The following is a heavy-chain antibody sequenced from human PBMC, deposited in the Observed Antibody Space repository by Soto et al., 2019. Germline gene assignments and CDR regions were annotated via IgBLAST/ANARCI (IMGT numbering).Heavy chain of an antibody. V-gene: IGHV3-7*03. D-gene: IGHD3-10*01. CDR2: INRVGDGR. Sequence: PGGSLRLSCAGSGFIFGDDWMTWVRQAPGKGLEWVANINRVGDGRYYVDSVKGRFTISRDNSRNSLYLQMNSLRAEDTAVYYCTRDLDTRGSAPISEYWGQGTLVTVSS. J-gene: IGHJ4*02. CDR1: GFIFGDDW. CDR3: TRDLDTRGSAPISEY.